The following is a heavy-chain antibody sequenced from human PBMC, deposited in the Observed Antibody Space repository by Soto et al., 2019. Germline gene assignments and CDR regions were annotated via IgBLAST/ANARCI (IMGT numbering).Heavy chain of an antibody. CDR2: IIPIFGTA. D-gene: IGHD3-10*01. CDR3: ARDLLWFGELSYYYGMDV. V-gene: IGHV1-69*06. J-gene: IGHJ6*02. CDR1: GSTFSSYA. Sequence: QVQLVQSGAEVKKPGSSVKVSCKASGSTFSSYAISWVRQAPGQGLEWMGGIIPIFGTANYAQKFQGRVTITADKSTSTAYMELSSLRSEDTAVYYCARDLLWFGELSYYYGMDVWGQGTTVTVSS.